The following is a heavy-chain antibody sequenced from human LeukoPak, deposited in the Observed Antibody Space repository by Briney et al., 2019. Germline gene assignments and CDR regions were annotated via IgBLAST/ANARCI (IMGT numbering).Heavy chain of an antibody. V-gene: IGHV3-48*02. Sequence: GGSLRLSCAASGFTFSGYSMNWVRQAPGKGLEWVSYISSSSSPIYYAESVKGRFTISRDNAKNSLYLQMNSLRDEDTAVYYCARISGRGYYFDNWGQGTLVTVSS. D-gene: IGHD2-15*01. CDR2: ISSSSSPI. CDR3: ARISGRGYYFDN. CDR1: GFTFSGYS. J-gene: IGHJ4*02.